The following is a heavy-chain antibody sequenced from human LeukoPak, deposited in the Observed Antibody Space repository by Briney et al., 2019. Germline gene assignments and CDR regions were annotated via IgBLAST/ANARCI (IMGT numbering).Heavy chain of an antibody. CDR3: AKDYSGGYFDY. D-gene: IGHD1-26*01. CDR2: ISSSSSYI. Sequence: GGSLRLSCAASGFTFSSYSMNWVRQAPGKGLEWVSSISSSSSYIYYADSVKGRFTISRDNSKNTLYLQMNSLRAEDTAMYYCAKDYSGGYFDYWGQGTLVTVSS. J-gene: IGHJ4*02. V-gene: IGHV3-21*01. CDR1: GFTFSSYS.